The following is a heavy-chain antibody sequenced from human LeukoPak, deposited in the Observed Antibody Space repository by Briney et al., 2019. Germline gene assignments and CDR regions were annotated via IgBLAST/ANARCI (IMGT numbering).Heavy chain of an antibody. CDR3: ARDVPAAPNWFDP. D-gene: IGHD2-2*01. CDR1: GGSISSYY. CDR2: VYYSGST. Sequence: PSETLSLTCTVSGGSISSYYWSWIRQPPGKGLEWIGYVYYSGSTNYNPSLKSRVTISVDTSKNQFSLKLSSVTAADTAVYYCARDVPAAPNWFDPWGQGTLVTVSS. J-gene: IGHJ5*02. V-gene: IGHV4-59*01.